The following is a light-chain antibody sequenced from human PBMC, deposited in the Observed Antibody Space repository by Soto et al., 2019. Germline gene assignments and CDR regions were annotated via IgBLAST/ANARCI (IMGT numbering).Light chain of an antibody. Sequence: QSLLTQPLSVSGAPGQRVTISCTGSSSNIGAGYDVHWYQQLPGTAPKLLIYGNSNRPSGVPDRFSGSKSGTSASLAITGLQAEDEADYYCQSYDSSLSGSCVFGTGTKVTVL. CDR1: SSNIGAGYD. V-gene: IGLV1-40*01. J-gene: IGLJ1*01. CDR3: QSYDSSLSGSCV. CDR2: GNS.